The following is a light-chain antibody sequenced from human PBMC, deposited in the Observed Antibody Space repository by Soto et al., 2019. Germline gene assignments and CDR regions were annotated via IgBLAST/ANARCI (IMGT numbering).Light chain of an antibody. CDR3: PQYGHSRWT. V-gene: IGKV3-20*01. Sequence: VFTLSLCTVSLSPRERASLSCRASQSVSSGHLAWYQQKPGQAPRLLIYGASSRATGIPDRFSGSGSGTDFTLTISRLEPEDYAVYYCPQYGHSRWTSGQGAKADIK. CDR1: QSVSSGH. CDR2: GAS. J-gene: IGKJ1*01.